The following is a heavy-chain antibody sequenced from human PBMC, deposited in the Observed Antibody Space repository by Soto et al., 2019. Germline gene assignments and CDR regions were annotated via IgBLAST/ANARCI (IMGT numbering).Heavy chain of an antibody. D-gene: IGHD3-10*01. CDR3: ARDFSNYYSSGSYYS. Sequence: SETLSLTCSVSGGSISSGDYYWNWIRQPPGKGLEWIGEIYHSGSPNYNPSLKSRVTISVDKSKNQFSLKLNSVTAADTAVYYCARDFSNYYSSGSYYSWSQGTLVTVSS. V-gene: IGHV4-39*07. J-gene: IGHJ4*02. CDR2: IYHSGSP. CDR1: GGSISSGDYY.